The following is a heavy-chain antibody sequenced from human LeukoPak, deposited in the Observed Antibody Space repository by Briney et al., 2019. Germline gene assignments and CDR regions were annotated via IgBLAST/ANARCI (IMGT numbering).Heavy chain of an antibody. V-gene: IGHV3-30*02. CDR1: GFTFSDEG. CDR3: AKDSKRYGMDV. J-gene: IGHJ6*02. CDR2: IHVDANEI. Sequence: PGGSLRLSCAASGFTFSDEGMHWVRQAPGKGLEWVSFIHVDANEIYYADSVKGRFTISRDSSKNTLHLQMNSLRAEDTAVYYCAKDSKRYGMDVWGQGTTVTVSS.